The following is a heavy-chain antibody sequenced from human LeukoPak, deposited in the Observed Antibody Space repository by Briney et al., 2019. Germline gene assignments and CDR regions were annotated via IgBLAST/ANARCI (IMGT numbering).Heavy chain of an antibody. D-gene: IGHD3-16*02. Sequence: GVSLRLSCAASGFTFSSYGMHWVRQAPGKGLEWVAFIRYDGSNKYYADSVKGRFTISRDNSKNTLYLQMNSLRAEDTAVYYCSLGELSSRAEYFQHWGQGTLVTVSS. CDR2: IRYDGSNK. CDR3: SLGELSSRAEYFQH. CDR1: GFTFSSYG. J-gene: IGHJ1*01. V-gene: IGHV3-30*02.